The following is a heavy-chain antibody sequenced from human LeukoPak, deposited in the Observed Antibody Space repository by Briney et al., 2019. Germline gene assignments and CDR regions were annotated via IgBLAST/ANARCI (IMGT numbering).Heavy chain of an antibody. D-gene: IGHD1-1*01. J-gene: IGHJ4*02. V-gene: IGHV3-23*01. CDR3: AKMYIANTGPIDY. CDR2: ISGSAQRT. CDR1: GLTFSDYA. Sequence: GGSLRLSCAASGLTFSDYAMSWVRQAPGQGLEWGSGISGSAQRTYYADSVKGRFTISRDNFKRTLYLEMNSLRAEDTAVYYCAKMYIANTGPIDYWGQGTLVTVSS.